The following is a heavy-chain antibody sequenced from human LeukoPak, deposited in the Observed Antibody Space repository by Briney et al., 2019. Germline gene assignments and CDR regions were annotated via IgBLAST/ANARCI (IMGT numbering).Heavy chain of an antibody. CDR2: IWYDGSNK. V-gene: IGHV3-33*01. J-gene: IGHJ4*02. CDR3: ARGDSGYDLSLDY. CDR1: GFSFSNFG. D-gene: IGHD5-12*01. Sequence: GGSLRLSCAASGFSFSNFGMHWVRQAPGKGLEWVAVIWYDGSNKYYADSVKGRFTISRDNSKNTLYLQMNSLRAEDTAVYYCARGDSGYDLSLDYWGQGTLVTVSS.